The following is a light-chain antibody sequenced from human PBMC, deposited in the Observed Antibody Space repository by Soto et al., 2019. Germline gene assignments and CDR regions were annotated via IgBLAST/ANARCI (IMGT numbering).Light chain of an antibody. Sequence: QSVLTQPPSASATPGQRVTISCSGSSSNIGSNTVNWYQQLPGTAPKILIYSSNQRPSGVPDRFSGSKSGTSASLAISGLQSEDEADYYCAAWDDSLIGVVFGGGTQLTVL. CDR1: SSNIGSNT. V-gene: IGLV1-44*01. CDR3: AAWDDSLIGVV. CDR2: SSN. J-gene: IGLJ3*02.